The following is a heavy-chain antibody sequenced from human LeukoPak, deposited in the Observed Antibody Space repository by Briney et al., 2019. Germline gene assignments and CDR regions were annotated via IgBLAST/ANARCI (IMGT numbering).Heavy chain of an antibody. D-gene: IGHD3-22*01. V-gene: IGHV3-49*04. Sequence: GGSLRLSCEASGLTFSNAWMSWVRQAPGKGLEWVGFIRSKAYGGATEYAASVKGRFTISRDDSKNIAYLQMNSLKTEDTAVYYCTRVMIVVVAADYWGQGTLVTVSS. CDR2: IRSKAYGGAT. CDR1: GLTFSNAW. CDR3: TRVMIVVVAADY. J-gene: IGHJ4*02.